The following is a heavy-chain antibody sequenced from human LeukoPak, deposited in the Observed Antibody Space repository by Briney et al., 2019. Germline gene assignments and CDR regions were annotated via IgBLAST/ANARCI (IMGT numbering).Heavy chain of an antibody. J-gene: IGHJ4*02. V-gene: IGHV1-24*01. D-gene: IGHD1-26*01. Sequence: ASVKVSCKVSGYTLTELSMHWVRQAPGKGLEWMGGFDPEDGETIYAQKFQGRVTMTEDTSTDTAYMELSSLRSEDTAVYYCAKDYLWELLRDYWGQGTLVTVSS. CDR1: GYTLTELS. CDR3: AKDYLWELLRDY. CDR2: FDPEDGET.